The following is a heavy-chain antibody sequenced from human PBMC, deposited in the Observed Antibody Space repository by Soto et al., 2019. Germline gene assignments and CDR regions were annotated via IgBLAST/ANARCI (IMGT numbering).Heavy chain of an antibody. D-gene: IGHD2-21*02. Sequence: QVQLVQSGAEVKKPGSSVKVSCKASGGTFSSYTISWVRQAPGQGLEWMGRIIPILGIANYAQKFQGRVXXXXXXXXXXXXXXXXXXXXXXXXXXXXXXXXXXXXXXPPVTFDYWGQGTLVTVS. CDR3: XXXXXXXXXXPPVTFDY. V-gene: IGHV1-69*02. CDR1: GGTFSSYT. J-gene: IGHJ4*02. CDR2: IIPILGIA.